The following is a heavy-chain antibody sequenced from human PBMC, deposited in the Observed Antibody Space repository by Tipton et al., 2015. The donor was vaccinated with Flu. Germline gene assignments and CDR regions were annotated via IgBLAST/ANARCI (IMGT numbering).Heavy chain of an antibody. D-gene: IGHD1-26*01. CDR2: IYFSGST. CDR3: ARGSYGELLYFDY. CDR1: GGSISGHY. Sequence: TLSLTCSVSGGSISGHYWNWIRQPPGKGLEWIGYIYFSGSTEYNPSLRSRVTISLDTSKKHFSLNLSSVIAADTARYYCARGSYGELLYFDYWVQGTLGIVSS. V-gene: IGHV4-59*11. J-gene: IGHJ4*02.